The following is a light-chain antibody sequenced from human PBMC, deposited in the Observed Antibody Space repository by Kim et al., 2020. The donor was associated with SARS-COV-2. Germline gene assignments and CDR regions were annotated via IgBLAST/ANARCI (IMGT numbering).Light chain of an antibody. Sequence: ASVGDRVTITCQASQDISHYLNWYQHKPGKAPKLLIYDASNLETGAPSRFSGSGSGTNFAFTISSLQPEDVATYYCQQSDNLPLTFGGGTKVDIK. CDR3: QQSDNLPLT. CDR2: DAS. CDR1: QDISHY. J-gene: IGKJ4*01. V-gene: IGKV1-33*01.